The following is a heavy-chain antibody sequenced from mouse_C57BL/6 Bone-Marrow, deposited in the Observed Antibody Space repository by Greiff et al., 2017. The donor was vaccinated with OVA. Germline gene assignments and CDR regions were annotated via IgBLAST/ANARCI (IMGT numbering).Heavy chain of an antibody. V-gene: IGHV7-3*01. J-gene: IGHJ2*01. CDR3: ARWGSNWDEDFDH. CDR1: GFPFPDYY. D-gene: IGHD4-1*01. Sequence: EVQGVESGGGLVQPGGSLSLSCAASGFPFPDYYMSWVRQPPGKALEWLGFIRNKANGYTTEYSASVKGRFTISRANSQSIIYRQMKALRAEDSATYYRARWGSNWDEDFDHRGQGTTLTVSS. CDR2: IRNKANGYTT.